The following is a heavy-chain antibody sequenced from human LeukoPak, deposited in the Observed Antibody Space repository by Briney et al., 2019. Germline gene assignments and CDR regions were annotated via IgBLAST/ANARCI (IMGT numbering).Heavy chain of an antibody. CDR1: GSTFSSYG. CDR3: ARDEVLCTSISCYVPYGMDV. CDR2: ISYDGSNK. Sequence: GRSLRLSCAASGSTFSSYGMHWVRQAPGKGLEWVAVISYDGSNKYYTDSVKGRFTISRDNSKNTLYLQMNSLRAEDTAVYYCARDEVLCTSISCYVPYGMDVWGQGTTVPVSS. D-gene: IGHD2-2*01. V-gene: IGHV3-30*03. J-gene: IGHJ6*02.